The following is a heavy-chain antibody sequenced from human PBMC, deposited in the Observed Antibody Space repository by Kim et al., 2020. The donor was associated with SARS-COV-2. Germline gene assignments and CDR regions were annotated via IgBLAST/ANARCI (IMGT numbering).Heavy chain of an antibody. CDR1: GFTFSSYD. CDR2: IWYDGSNK. CDR3: ARQTVDIVATIPYYGMDV. Sequence: GGSLRLSCAASGFTFSSYDMHWVRQAPGKGLEWVAVIWYDGSNKYYADSVKGRFIISRDNSNNTLYLQMNSLRVEDTAEYYCARQTVDIVATIPYYGMDVWGQGTTVTVSS. J-gene: IGHJ6*02. D-gene: IGHD5-12*01. V-gene: IGHV3-33*01.